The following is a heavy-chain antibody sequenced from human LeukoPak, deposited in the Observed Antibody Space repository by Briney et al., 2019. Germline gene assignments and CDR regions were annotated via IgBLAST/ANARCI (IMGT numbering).Heavy chain of an antibody. D-gene: IGHD2-21*02. CDR3: ARGGDSWLYYYYMDV. Sequence: ASVKVSCKASGYTFTSYGISWVRQAPGQGLEWMGWISAYNGNTNYAQKLQGRVTMTTDTSTSTAYMELSSLRSEDTAVYYCARGGDSWLYYYYMDVWGKGTTVTVSS. V-gene: IGHV1-18*01. J-gene: IGHJ6*03. CDR1: GYTFTSYG. CDR2: ISAYNGNT.